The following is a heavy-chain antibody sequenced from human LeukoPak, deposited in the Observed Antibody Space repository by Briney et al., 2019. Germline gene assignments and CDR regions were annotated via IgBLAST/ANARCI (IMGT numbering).Heavy chain of an antibody. CDR1: GYTFTGYY. CDR3: ARGVVNYYYYYMDV. CDR2: IIPIFGTG. V-gene: IGHV1-69*13. J-gene: IGHJ6*03. D-gene: IGHD3-3*01. Sequence: ASVKVSCKASGYTFTGYYMHWVRQAPGQGLEWMGGIIPIFGTGNYAQKFQGRVTITADESTSTAYMELSSLRSEDTAVYYCARGVVNYYYYYMDVWGQGTTVTVSS.